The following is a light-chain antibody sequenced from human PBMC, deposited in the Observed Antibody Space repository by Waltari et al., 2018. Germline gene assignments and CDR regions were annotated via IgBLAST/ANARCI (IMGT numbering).Light chain of an antibody. CDR3: SSYTSSSTLWV. CDR2: DVS. J-gene: IGLJ3*02. CDR1: SSDVGGYKY. V-gene: IGLV2-14*03. Sequence: QSALTQPASASGSPGQPITISCTGTSSDVGGYKYVSWYQQHPGKAPKPMIYDVSNRPSGVSNRFSGSKSGNTASLTISGLQAEDEADYYCSSYTSSSTLWVFGGGTKLTVL.